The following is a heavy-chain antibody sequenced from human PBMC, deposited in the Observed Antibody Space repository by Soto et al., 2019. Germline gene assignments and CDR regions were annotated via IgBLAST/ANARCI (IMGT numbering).Heavy chain of an antibody. CDR2: VTGRSSST. D-gene: IGHD2-2*01. CDR1: GFTFSNYA. J-gene: IGHJ3*02. CDR3: TKHLPSKKNQRRWADAFHI. V-gene: IGHV3-23*01. Sequence: EVRLLESGGGLVQPGGSLRLSCVASGFTFSNYAMSWVRQAPGKGLEWVSVVTGRSSSTYYADSVEGRFIISRDNSRNTLFLQMNSLGAEDTAVYYCTKHLPSKKNQRRWADAFHIWSQGTILTVSS.